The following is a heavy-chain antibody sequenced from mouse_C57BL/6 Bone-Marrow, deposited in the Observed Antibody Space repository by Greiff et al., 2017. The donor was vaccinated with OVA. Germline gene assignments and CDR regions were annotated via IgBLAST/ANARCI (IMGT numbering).Heavy chain of an antibody. D-gene: IGHD3-2*02. J-gene: IGHJ2*02. Sequence: VQLQQSGAELVRPGASVKLSCTASGYTIKDYYMHWVKQRPEQGLEWIGRIDPEDGDTEYAPKFQGKATMTADTSSNTAYLQLSILTAEDAAVYYSSSTAQATFDYWGQGTSLTVSS. CDR2: IDPEDGDT. CDR3: SSTAQATFDY. V-gene: IGHV14-1*01. CDR1: GYTIKDYY.